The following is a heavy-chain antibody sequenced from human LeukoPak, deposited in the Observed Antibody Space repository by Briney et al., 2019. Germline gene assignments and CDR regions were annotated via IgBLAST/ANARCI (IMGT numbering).Heavy chain of an antibody. CDR3: ARDADAAGYYDYVWGSYRPYYYYYMDV. CDR2: INHSGST. J-gene: IGHJ6*03. V-gene: IGHV4-34*01. Sequence: KPSETLSLTCAVYGGSFSGYYWSWIRQPPGKGLEWIGEINHSGSTNYNPSLKSRVTISVDTSKNQFSLKLSSVTAADTAVYYCARDADAAGYYDYVWGSYRPYYYYYMDVWGKGTTVTISS. CDR1: GGSFSGYY. D-gene: IGHD3-16*02.